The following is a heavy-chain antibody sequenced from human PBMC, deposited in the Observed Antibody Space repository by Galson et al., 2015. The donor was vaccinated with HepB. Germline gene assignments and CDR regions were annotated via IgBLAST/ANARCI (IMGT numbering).Heavy chain of an antibody. V-gene: IGHV3-23*01. CDR2: ISGSGGNT. Sequence: SLRLSCAASGFTFSSYAMSWVRQAPGKGLEWVSAISGSGGNTYYADSVKGRFTISRDNSKNTLYLQMNSLRAEDTAVYYCAKCQGSGGRGDYYYYMDVWGKGTTVTVSS. CDR3: AKCQGSGGRGDYYYYMDV. D-gene: IGHD2-15*01. CDR1: GFTFSSYA. J-gene: IGHJ6*03.